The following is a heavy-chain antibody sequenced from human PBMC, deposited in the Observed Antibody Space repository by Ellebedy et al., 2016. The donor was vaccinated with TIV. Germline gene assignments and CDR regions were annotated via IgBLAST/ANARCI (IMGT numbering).Heavy chain of an antibody. V-gene: IGHV4-39*07. Sequence: SETLSLTXTVSGGSISSSSYYWGWIRQPPGKGLEWIGSIYYSGSTYYNPSLKSRVTISVDTSKNQFSLKLSSVTAADTAVYYCARAGSNFDWSFDYWGQGTLVTVSS. CDR3: ARAGSNFDWSFDY. CDR1: GGSISSSSYY. J-gene: IGHJ4*02. CDR2: IYYSGST. D-gene: IGHD3-9*01.